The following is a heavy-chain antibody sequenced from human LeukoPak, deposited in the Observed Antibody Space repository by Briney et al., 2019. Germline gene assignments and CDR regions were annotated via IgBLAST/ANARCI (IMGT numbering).Heavy chain of an antibody. D-gene: IGHD3-22*01. Sequence: GGSLRLSCAASGFTFSSYSMNWVRQAPGKGLEWVSYISSSSSTIYYADSVKGRFTISRDNAKNSLYLQMNSLRAEGTAVYYCAPYYYDSSGYPRWVDYWGQGTLVTVSS. CDR2: ISSSSSTI. CDR3: APYYYDSSGYPRWVDY. V-gene: IGHV3-48*01. J-gene: IGHJ4*02. CDR1: GFTFSSYS.